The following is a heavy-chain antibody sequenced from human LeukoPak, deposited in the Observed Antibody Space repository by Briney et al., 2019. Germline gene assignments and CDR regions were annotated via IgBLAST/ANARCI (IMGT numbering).Heavy chain of an antibody. CDR3: ARGQVGYYDILTGYM. CDR2: IAYDGSNK. D-gene: IGHD3-9*01. J-gene: IGHJ4*02. Sequence: GGSLRLSCAASGFTFSSYAMHWVRQAPGKGLEWVAVIAYDGSNKYYADSVKGRFTISRDNSKNTLYLQMNSLRAEDTAVYYCARGQVGYYDILTGYMWGQGTLVTVSS. CDR1: GFTFSSYA. V-gene: IGHV3-30-3*01.